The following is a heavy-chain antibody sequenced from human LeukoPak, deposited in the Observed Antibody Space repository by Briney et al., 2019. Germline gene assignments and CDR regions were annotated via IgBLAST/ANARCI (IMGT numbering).Heavy chain of an antibody. J-gene: IGHJ4*02. CDR1: GYTFTSYG. CDR2: ISAYTGNT. V-gene: IGHV1-18*01. CDR3: ARMGEMTTVTYYFDY. Sequence: GASVKVSCKASGYTFTSYGISWVRQAPGQGLEWMGWISAYTGNTNYAQKLQGRVTMTTDTSTSTAYMELRSLRSDDTAVYYCARMGEMTTVTYYFDYWGQGTLVTVSS. D-gene: IGHD4-17*01.